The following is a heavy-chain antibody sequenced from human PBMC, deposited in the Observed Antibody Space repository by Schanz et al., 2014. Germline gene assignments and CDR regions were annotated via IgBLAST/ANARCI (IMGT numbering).Heavy chain of an antibody. J-gene: IGHJ1*01. CDR2: IATSSSTR. CDR1: EFTFSSYK. V-gene: IGHV3-48*01. D-gene: IGHD3-10*01. CDR3: ASGVHVSSLQKGLQF. Sequence: EVQLLESGGGLVKPGGSLRLSCEASEFTFSSYKMNWVRQAPGKGLEWLSYIATSSSTRHYADSVKGRVTISRDNAKNSVSLQMRRLRVEDTAVYYCASGVHVSSLQKGLQFWGRGTLVIVSS.